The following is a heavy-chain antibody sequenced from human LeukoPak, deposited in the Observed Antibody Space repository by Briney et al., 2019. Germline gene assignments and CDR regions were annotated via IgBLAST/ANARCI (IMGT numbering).Heavy chain of an antibody. J-gene: IGHJ4*02. CDR1: GYTLTELS. CDR3: ATDPIFGIAVAGTATDY. D-gene: IGHD6-19*01. CDR2: FDPEDGET. V-gene: IGHV1-24*01. Sequence: ASVKVPCKVSGYTLTELSMHWVRQAPGKGLEWMGGFDPEDGETIYAQKFQGRVTMTEDTSTDTAYMELSSLRSEDTAVYYCATDPIFGIAVAGTATDYWGQGTLVTVSS.